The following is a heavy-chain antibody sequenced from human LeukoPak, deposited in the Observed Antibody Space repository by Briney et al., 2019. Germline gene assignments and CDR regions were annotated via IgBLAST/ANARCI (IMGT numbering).Heavy chain of an antibody. CDR3: ARFHSGPSGWYVLWYFDL. J-gene: IGHJ2*01. D-gene: IGHD6-19*01. Sequence: SETLSLTCTVSGGSVSSYYWSWIRQPPGKGLEGIGYIYSSENTKYNSSLESRVTMSVDTSKNQFFLKLGSVTAADTAVYYCARFHSGPSGWYVLWYFDLWGRGTLVTVSS. CDR1: GGSVSSYY. V-gene: IGHV4-4*09. CDR2: IYSSENT.